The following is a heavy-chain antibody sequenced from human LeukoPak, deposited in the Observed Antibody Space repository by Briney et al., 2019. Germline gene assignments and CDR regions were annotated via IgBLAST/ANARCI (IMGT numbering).Heavy chain of an antibody. J-gene: IGHJ3*02. D-gene: IGHD2-2*01. Sequence: GGSLRLSCAASGFTFSNYAMSWVRQAPGKPLECVSGISVRGDSTYDADSVKGRFTISRDNSKNSLYLQMNSLRVEDTALYYCANLGLPLDSFDIWGQGTMVTVSS. CDR2: ISVRGDST. CDR1: GFTFSNYA. CDR3: ANLGLPLDSFDI. V-gene: IGHV3-23*01.